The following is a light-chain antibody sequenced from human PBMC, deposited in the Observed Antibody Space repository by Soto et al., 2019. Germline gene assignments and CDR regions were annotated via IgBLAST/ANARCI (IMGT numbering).Light chain of an antibody. Sequence: EIVLTQSPAILSVSPGERATLSCRASQSISRSLAWYQQKPGQAPRLLISDASTRATGIPARFSGSGSGTEFTLTISSLQSEDFSLYYCHQYNSWHPGTFGQGTKVEIK. V-gene: IGKV3-15*01. CDR1: QSISRS. CDR2: DAS. CDR3: HQYNSWHPGT. J-gene: IGKJ2*01.